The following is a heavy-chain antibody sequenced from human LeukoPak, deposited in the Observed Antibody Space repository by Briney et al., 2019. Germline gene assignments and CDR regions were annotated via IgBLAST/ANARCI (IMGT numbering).Heavy chain of an antibody. J-gene: IGHJ4*02. V-gene: IGHV4-4*07. D-gene: IGHD3-9*01. CDR3: ARDLGYYDILTGYSPRPHFDY. CDR1: GGSISSYY. CDR2: IYTSGST. Sequence: SETLSLTCTVSGGSISSYYWSWIRQPAGKGLEWIGRIYTSGSTNYNPSLKSRVTMSVDTSKNQFSLKLSSVTAADTAVYYCARDLGYYDILTGYSPRPHFDYWGQGTLVTVSS.